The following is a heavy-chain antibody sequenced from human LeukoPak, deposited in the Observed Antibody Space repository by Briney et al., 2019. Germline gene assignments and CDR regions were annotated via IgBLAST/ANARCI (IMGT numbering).Heavy chain of an antibody. J-gene: IGHJ3*02. V-gene: IGHV1-8*01. CDR1: GYTFTSYD. CDR3: ARVYDYVWGSYRYNPDAFDI. CDR2: MNPNSGNT. D-gene: IGHD3-16*02. Sequence: GASAKVSCKASGYTFTSYDINWVRQATGQGLEWMGWMNPNSGNTGYAQKFQGRVTMTRNTSISTAYMELSSLRSEDTAVYYCARVYDYVWGSYRYNPDAFDIWGQGTMVTVSS.